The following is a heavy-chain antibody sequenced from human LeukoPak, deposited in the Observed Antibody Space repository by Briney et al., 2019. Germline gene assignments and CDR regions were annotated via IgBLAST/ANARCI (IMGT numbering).Heavy chain of an antibody. Sequence: GGSLRLSCAASGFTFSSYSMNWVRQAPGKGLEWVSSLSSSSSYIYYADSVKGRFTISRDNSKNTLYLQMNSLRAEDTAVYYCARDLGASSSIYFDYWGQGTLVTVSS. CDR1: GFTFSSYS. D-gene: IGHD6-6*01. CDR2: LSSSSSYI. CDR3: ARDLGASSSIYFDY. J-gene: IGHJ4*02. V-gene: IGHV3-21*01.